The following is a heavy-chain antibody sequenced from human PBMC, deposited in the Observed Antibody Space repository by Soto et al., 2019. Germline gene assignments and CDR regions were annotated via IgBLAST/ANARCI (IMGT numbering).Heavy chain of an antibody. CDR2: ISSSSSYI. V-gene: IGHV3-21*01. D-gene: IGHD6-19*01. CDR1: GFTFSSYS. J-gene: IGHJ6*02. Sequence: GGSLRLSCAASGFTFSSYSMNWVRHAPGKGLEWVSSISSSSSYIYYADSVKGRFTISRDNAKNSLYLQMNSLRAEDTAVYYCASSLYSSGWYAPGYYGMDVWGQGTTVTVSS. CDR3: ASSLYSSGWYAPGYYGMDV.